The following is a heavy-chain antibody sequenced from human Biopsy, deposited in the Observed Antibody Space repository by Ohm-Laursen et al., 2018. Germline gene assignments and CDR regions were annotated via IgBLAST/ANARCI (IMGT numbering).Heavy chain of an antibody. V-gene: IGHV1-24*01. Sequence: SSVKVSCKVSGYTLTELSMHWVRQAPGKGLEWMGSFAPENGKTVYAQNFQARVSMTEDTSTDTAYMELRSLRSEDTAVYYCAADINVWNVNYWGQGTQVTVSS. CDR3: AADINVWNVNY. J-gene: IGHJ4*02. CDR1: GYTLTELS. D-gene: IGHD1-1*01. CDR2: FAPENGKT.